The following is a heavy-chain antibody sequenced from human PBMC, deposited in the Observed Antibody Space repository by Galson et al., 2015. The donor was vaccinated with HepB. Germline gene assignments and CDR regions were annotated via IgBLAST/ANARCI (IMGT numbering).Heavy chain of an antibody. J-gene: IGHJ6*02. V-gene: IGHV6-1*01. Sequence: CAISGDSVSSHTAAWNWIRQSPSRGLEWLGRTYYRAKRYQDYAVSVKSRMTINSDTSKNQFSLHLNSVTPEDTAVYYCARVRTRRPPHYYYGLDVWGQGTTVTVSS. CDR1: GDSVSSHTAA. CDR2: TYYRAKRYQ. CDR3: ARVRTRRPPHYYYGLDV.